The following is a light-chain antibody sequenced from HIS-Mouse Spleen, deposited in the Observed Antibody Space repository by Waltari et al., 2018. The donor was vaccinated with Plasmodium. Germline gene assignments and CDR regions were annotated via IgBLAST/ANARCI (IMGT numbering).Light chain of an antibody. CDR3: QQYNNWSFT. Sequence: EIVMTQSPATLSVSPGERATLSCRASQSVSSNLAWYQQKPGQAPRLLIYGASTRATGIPARFSGSGSGTEFTLTSSGLQSEDFAVYYCQQYNNWSFTFGPGTKVDIK. J-gene: IGKJ3*01. CDR2: GAS. CDR1: QSVSSN. V-gene: IGKV3-15*01.